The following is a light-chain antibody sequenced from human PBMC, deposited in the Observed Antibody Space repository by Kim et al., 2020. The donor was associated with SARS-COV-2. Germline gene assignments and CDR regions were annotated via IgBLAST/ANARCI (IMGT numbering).Light chain of an antibody. Sequence: DILMTQSPYTLSASVGDRVTITCRASQTIRSWLAWYQQKPGKAPNLLISDASSLESGVPSRFSGSGSETEFTLTISSLQPDDFATYYCQQYSNYPWTFGQGTKVDIK. CDR3: QQYSNYPWT. J-gene: IGKJ1*01. CDR1: QTIRSW. CDR2: DAS. V-gene: IGKV1-5*01.